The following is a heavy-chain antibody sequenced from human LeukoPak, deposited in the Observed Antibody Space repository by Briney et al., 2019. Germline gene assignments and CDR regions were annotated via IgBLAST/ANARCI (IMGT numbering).Heavy chain of an antibody. J-gene: IGHJ4*02. Sequence: GGSLRLSCAASGFTFNSYAMHWVRQAPGRGLEWVGRIKSKADGGTTDYAAPVKGRFTISRDDSKNTLYLQMNSLKTEDTAVYYCTTDGYSSSGYWGQGTLVTVSS. CDR2: IKSKADGGTT. CDR3: TTDGYSSSGY. V-gene: IGHV3-15*01. D-gene: IGHD6-6*01. CDR1: GFTFNSYA.